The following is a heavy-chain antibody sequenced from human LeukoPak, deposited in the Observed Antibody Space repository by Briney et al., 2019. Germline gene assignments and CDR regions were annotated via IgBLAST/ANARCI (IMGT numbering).Heavy chain of an antibody. CDR1: GFTFSSYS. Sequence: KTGGSLRLSCAASGFTFSSYSMNWVRQAPGKGLEWVSSISSSSSYIYYADSVKGRFTISRDNAKNSLYLQMNSLRAEDTAVYYCARDYGGSYLFDYWGQGTLVTVSS. CDR2: ISSSSSYI. CDR3: ARDYGGSYLFDY. V-gene: IGHV3-21*01. D-gene: IGHD1-26*01. J-gene: IGHJ4*02.